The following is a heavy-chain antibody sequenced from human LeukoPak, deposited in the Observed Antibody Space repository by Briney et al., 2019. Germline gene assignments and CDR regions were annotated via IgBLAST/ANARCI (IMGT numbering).Heavy chain of an antibody. J-gene: IGHJ6*04. D-gene: IGHD3-10*02. CDR1: GFTFSSYE. V-gene: IGHV3-48*03. CDR2: ISSSGSTI. CDR3: AELGITMIGGV. Sequence: SGGSLRLSCAASGFTFSSYEMSWVRQAPGKGLEGVSYISSSGSTIYYADSVKGRFTISRDNAKNSLYLQMNSLRAEDTAVYYCAELGITMIGGVWGKGTTVTISS.